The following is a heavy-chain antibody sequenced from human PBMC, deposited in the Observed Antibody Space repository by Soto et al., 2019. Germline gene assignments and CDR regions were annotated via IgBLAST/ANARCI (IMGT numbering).Heavy chain of an antibody. J-gene: IGHJ3*02. CDR1: GYTFTSYA. D-gene: IGHD3-9*01. Sequence: ASVKVSCKASGYTFTSYAMHWVRQAPGQRLEWMGWINAGNGNTKYSQKFQGRVTITRDTSASTAYMELSSLRSDDTAVYYCARPQLRYFDWFEAFDIWGQGTMVTVSS. V-gene: IGHV1-3*01. CDR3: ARPQLRYFDWFEAFDI. CDR2: INAGNGNT.